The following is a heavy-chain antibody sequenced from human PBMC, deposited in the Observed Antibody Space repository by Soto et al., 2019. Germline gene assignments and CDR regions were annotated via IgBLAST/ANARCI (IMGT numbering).Heavy chain of an antibody. Sequence: QVQLVQSGAEVKKPGASVKVSCKASGYTFTSDGISWVRQAPGQGLEWMVWIIAYNGNTNYAQKLQGRVTMTTDTSTSTAYVELRSLSSDDAAVYYCERQHCSSTSCFGFSYYCGMDVWGQGTTVTVSS. CDR3: ERQHCSSTSCFGFSYYCGMDV. J-gene: IGHJ6*02. V-gene: IGHV1-18*01. CDR1: GYTFTSDG. CDR2: IIAYNGNT. D-gene: IGHD2-2*01.